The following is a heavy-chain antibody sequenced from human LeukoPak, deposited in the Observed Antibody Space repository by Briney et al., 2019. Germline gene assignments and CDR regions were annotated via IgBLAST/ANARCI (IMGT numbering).Heavy chain of an antibody. V-gene: IGHV4-61*02. Sequence: PSETLSLTCTVSGGSISSGSYYWSWIRQPAGKGLEWIGRIYTSGSTNYNPSLKSRVTISVDTSKNQFSLKLSSVTAADTAVYYCARLYCSSTSCYRLDYYYMDVWGKGTTVTISS. CDR3: ARLYCSSTSCYRLDYYYMDV. CDR2: IYTSGST. D-gene: IGHD2-2*02. J-gene: IGHJ6*03. CDR1: GGSISSGSYY.